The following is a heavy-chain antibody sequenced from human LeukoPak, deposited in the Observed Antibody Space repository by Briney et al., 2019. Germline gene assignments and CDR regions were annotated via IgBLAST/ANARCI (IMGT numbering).Heavy chain of an antibody. CDR2: ISGSGGST. D-gene: IGHD5-24*01. V-gene: IGHV3-23*01. CDR3: ASRRDGYNYPPDY. CDR1: GFTFSSYA. J-gene: IGHJ4*02. Sequence: GGSLRLSCAASGFTFSSYAMSWVRQAPGKGLEWVSAISGSGGSTYYADSVKGRFTISRDNSKNTLYLQMNSLRAEDTAVYYCASRRDGYNYPPDYWGQGTLVTVSS.